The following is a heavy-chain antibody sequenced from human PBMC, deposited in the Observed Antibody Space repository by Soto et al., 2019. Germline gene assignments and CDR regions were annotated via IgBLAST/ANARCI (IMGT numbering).Heavy chain of an antibody. J-gene: IGHJ6*02. D-gene: IGHD3-10*01. Sequence: EVQVLESGGGLVQPGGSLSLSCAASGFTFRTYAMSWVRQAPGKGLEWVSVISGSTGKTYYADSVKGRFTISRDNSKNTLSLQMNSLRGEDTAVYFCAKNRGSGSPYYYNMEVWGQGTMVTVSS. CDR1: GFTFRTYA. CDR2: ISGSTGKT. CDR3: AKNRGSGSPYYYNMEV. V-gene: IGHV3-23*01.